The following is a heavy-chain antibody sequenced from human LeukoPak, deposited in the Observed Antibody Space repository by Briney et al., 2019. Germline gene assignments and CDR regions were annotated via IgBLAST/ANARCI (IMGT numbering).Heavy chain of an antibody. CDR3: AWDWTYYFDMAV. Sequence: GGSLRLSCAASGFTLSDHYMDWVRQSPERGLEWVGRTRNEANSYSTEYAASVKGRFIISRDDSKNTLFLQMSSLQAEDTAVYYCAWDWTYYFDMAVWGQGTTVTVSS. D-gene: IGHD3/OR15-3a*01. V-gene: IGHV3-72*01. CDR2: TRNEANSYST. CDR1: GFTLSDHY. J-gene: IGHJ6*02.